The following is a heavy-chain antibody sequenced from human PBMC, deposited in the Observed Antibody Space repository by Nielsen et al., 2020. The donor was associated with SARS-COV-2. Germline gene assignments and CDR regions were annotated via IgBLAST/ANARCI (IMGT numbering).Heavy chain of an antibody. V-gene: IGHV3-9*01. Sequence: VRQAPGKGLEWVSGISWNSGSIGYADSVKGRFTISRDNAKNSLYLQMNSLRAEDTALYYCAKELDYGDYFDYWGQGTLVTVSS. CDR2: ISWNSGSI. J-gene: IGHJ4*02. D-gene: IGHD4-17*01. CDR3: AKELDYGDYFDY.